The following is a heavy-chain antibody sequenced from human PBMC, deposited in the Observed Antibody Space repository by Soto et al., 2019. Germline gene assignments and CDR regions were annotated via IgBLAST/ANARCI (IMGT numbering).Heavy chain of an antibody. CDR2: ISSSSSTI. J-gene: IGHJ5*02. CDR3: AREYCSSTSCLNWFDP. D-gene: IGHD2-2*01. V-gene: IGHV3-48*01. Sequence: GGSLRLSCAASGFTFSSYSMNWVRQAPGKGLEWVSYISSSSSTIYYAESVKGRFTISRDNAKNSLYLQMNSLRAEDTAVYYCAREYCSSTSCLNWFDPWGQGT. CDR1: GFTFSSYS.